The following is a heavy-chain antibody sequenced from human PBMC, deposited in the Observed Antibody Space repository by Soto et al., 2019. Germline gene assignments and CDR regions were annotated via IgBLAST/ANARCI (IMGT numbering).Heavy chain of an antibody. D-gene: IGHD1-26*01. CDR1: GYTFTSYG. V-gene: IGHV1-18*01. CDR2: ISAYNGNT. CDR3: ARASGPRSSGSPNFDY. J-gene: IGHJ4*02. Sequence: GASVKVSCKASGYTFTSYGISWVRQAPGQGLEWMGWISAYNGNTNYAQKLQGRVTMTTDTSTSTAYMELRSLRSDDTAVYYCARASGPRSSGSPNFDYWGQGTLVTVSS.